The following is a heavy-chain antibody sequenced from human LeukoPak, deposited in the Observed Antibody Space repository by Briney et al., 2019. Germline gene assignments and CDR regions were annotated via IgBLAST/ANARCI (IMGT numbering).Heavy chain of an antibody. J-gene: IGHJ5*02. CDR1: GGSISSSNW. CDR3: AVTYYDILTGLPVFDP. CDR2: IYHSGST. D-gene: IGHD3-9*01. V-gene: IGHV4-4*02. Sequence: SETVTLTCAVSGGSISSSNWWSWVRQPPGKGLEWIGEIYHSGSTNYNPSLKSRVTISVDKSKNQFSLKLSSVTAADTAVYYCAVTYYDILTGLPVFDPWGQGALVSAPS.